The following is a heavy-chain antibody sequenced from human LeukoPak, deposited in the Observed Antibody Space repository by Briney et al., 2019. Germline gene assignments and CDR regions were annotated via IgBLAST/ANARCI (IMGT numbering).Heavy chain of an antibody. Sequence: PGGSLRLSSAVPGXTFSDHYMDWLRQAPGKGQEWIGRSRDEGHSYSTDFAASVRGRASLSRDHSRTSLYLQINSLRTDDTAVYYCVALLRGIGYWGQGTLVTVSS. CDR1: GXTFSDHY. CDR3: VALLRGIGY. V-gene: IGHV3-72*01. CDR2: SRDEGHSYST. D-gene: IGHD3-10*01. J-gene: IGHJ4*02.